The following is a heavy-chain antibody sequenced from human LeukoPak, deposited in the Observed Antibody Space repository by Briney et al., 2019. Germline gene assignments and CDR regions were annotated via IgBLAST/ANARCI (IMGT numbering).Heavy chain of an antibody. CDR2: ISGSGSST. CDR1: GFTFNNYA. D-gene: IGHD3-22*01. CDR3: ATPKNYYDSYGYYY. Sequence: GGSLRLSCAASGFTFNNYAMSWVRQAPGKGLEWVSAISGSGSSTYYADSVKGRFTISRDNSKDTLYLQMNSLRAEDTAVYYCATPKNYYDSYGYYYWGQGTLVTVSS. V-gene: IGHV3-23*01. J-gene: IGHJ4*02.